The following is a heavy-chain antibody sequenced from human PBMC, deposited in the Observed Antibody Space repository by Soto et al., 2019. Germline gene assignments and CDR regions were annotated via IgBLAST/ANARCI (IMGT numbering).Heavy chain of an antibody. V-gene: IGHV5-10-1*01. CDR3: ECLTIHATMDV. Sequence: DSLKISCKGSGYSFTSYWISWVRQMPGKGLEWMGRIDPSDSYTNYSPSFQGHVTISADKSISTAYLQWSSLKASDTAMYYCECLTIHATMDVWGQGTTVTVSS. J-gene: IGHJ6*02. CDR2: IDPSDSYT. D-gene: IGHD3-3*01. CDR1: GYSFTSYW.